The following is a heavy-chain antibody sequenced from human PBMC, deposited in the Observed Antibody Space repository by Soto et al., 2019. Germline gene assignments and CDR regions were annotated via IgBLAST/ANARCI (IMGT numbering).Heavy chain of an antibody. D-gene: IGHD3-10*01. CDR3: VLWPPYYFDY. CDR2: ISGSGGST. V-gene: IGHV3-23*01. CDR1: GFTFSSYA. Sequence: PGGSLRLSCAASGFTFSSYAMNWVRQAPGKGLEWVSGISGSGGSTYYADSVKGRFTISRDNSKNTLYLQMNSLRAEDTAVYYCVLWPPYYFDYWGQGTLVTVSS. J-gene: IGHJ4*02.